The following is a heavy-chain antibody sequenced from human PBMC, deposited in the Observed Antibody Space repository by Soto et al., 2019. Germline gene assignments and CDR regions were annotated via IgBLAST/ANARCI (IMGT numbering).Heavy chain of an antibody. D-gene: IGHD3-3*01. J-gene: IGHJ3*02. V-gene: IGHV1-18*04. CDR2: ISAYNGNT. CDR1: GYTFTSYG. CDR3: ATYHSDYDFWSGYYGPNAFDI. Sequence: GASVKVSCKASGYTFTSYGISWVRQAPGQGLEWMGWISAYNGNTNYAQKLQGRVTMTTDTSTSTAYMELRSLRSDDTAVYYCATYHSDYDFWSGYYGPNAFDIWGQGTMGTV.